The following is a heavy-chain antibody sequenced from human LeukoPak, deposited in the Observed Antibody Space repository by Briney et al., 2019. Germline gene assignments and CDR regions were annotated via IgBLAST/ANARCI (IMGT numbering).Heavy chain of an antibody. V-gene: IGHV4-59*12. CDR1: GDSISHFY. CDR2: FFNSGGT. J-gene: IGHJ4*02. D-gene: IGHD1-26*01. Sequence: SETLSLTCTVSGDSISHFYWNWIRQPPGKGLEWIGNFFNSGGTNYNPSLKSRVTISGDTSKNQFSLTLSSVTAADTAVYYCARSVVGATTTPYFLDYWGQGTLVTVSS. CDR3: ARSVVGATTTPYFLDY.